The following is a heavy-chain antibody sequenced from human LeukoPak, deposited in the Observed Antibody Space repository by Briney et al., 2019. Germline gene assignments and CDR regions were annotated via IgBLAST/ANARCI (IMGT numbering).Heavy chain of an antibody. CDR1: GGSISSYY. J-gene: IGHJ5*02. V-gene: IGHV4-59*01. CDR2: IYCSGST. D-gene: IGHD3-10*01. Sequence: SETLSLTCTVSGGSISSYYWSWIRQPPGKGLEWIGYIYCSGSTNYNPSLKSRVTISVDTSKNQFSLKLSSVTAADTAVYYCARGGYYYGSGSYSPFDPWGQGTLVTVSS. CDR3: ARGGYYYGSGSYSPFDP.